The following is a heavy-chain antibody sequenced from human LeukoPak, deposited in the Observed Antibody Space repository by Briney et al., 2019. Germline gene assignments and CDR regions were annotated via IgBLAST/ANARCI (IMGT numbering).Heavy chain of an antibody. V-gene: IGHV1-18*01. CDR1: GYTFTSYG. Sequence: GASVKVSCKASGYTFTSYGTSWVRQAPGQGLEWMGWISAYNGNTNYAQKLQGRVTMTTDTSTSTAYMELRSLRSDDTAVYYCAREFSSGWYLHYYYYMDVWGKGTTVTVSS. D-gene: IGHD6-19*01. CDR3: AREFSSGWYLHYYYYMDV. J-gene: IGHJ6*03. CDR2: ISAYNGNT.